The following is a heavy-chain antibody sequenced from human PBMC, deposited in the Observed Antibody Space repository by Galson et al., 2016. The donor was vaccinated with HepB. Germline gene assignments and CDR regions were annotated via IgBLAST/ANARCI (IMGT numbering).Heavy chain of an antibody. V-gene: IGHV3-11*01. Sequence: SLRLSCAASGFTLSDSYMTWIRQAPGKGLEWVSYICRRGTGSSIFYADSVKGRFTISRDNATNSLSLQMNSLRAEDPAVYYCARGVGFYTWGQGTLVTVSS. D-gene: IGHD3-3*01. CDR1: GFTLSDSY. J-gene: IGHJ5*02. CDR3: ARGVGFYT. CDR2: ICRRGTGSSI.